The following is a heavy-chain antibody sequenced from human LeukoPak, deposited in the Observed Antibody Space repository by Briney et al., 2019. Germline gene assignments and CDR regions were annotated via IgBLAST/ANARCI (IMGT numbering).Heavy chain of an antibody. J-gene: IGHJ4*02. V-gene: IGHV4-59*01. Sequence: KPSETLSLTCTVSGGSISSYYWSWIRQPPGKGLEWIGYIYYSGSTNYNPSLKSRVTISVDTSKNQFSLKLSSVTAADTAVYYCARATPSYYDFDYWGQGTLVTVSS. D-gene: IGHD3-3*01. CDR1: GGSISSYY. CDR2: IYYSGST. CDR3: ARATPSYYDFDY.